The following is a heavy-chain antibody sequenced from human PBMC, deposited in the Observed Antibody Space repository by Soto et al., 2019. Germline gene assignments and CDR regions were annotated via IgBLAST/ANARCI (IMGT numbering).Heavy chain of an antibody. CDR2: INHSGST. CDR3: ARGVGYSSSSRQYYYYMDV. J-gene: IGHJ6*03. Sequence: QVQLQQWGAGLLKPSETLSLTCAVYGGSFSGYYWSWIRQPPGKGLEWIGEINHSGSTNYNPSLKSRFTISVFTSKNQFSLKLSSVTAADTAVYYCARGVGYSSSSRQYYYYMDVWGKGTTVTVSS. CDR1: GGSFSGYY. V-gene: IGHV4-34*01. D-gene: IGHD6-6*01.